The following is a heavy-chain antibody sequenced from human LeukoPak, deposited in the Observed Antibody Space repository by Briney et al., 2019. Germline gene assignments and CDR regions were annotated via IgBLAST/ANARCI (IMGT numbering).Heavy chain of an antibody. CDR3: AKASCNNRQVAWFDY. CDR2: ISGSGGST. J-gene: IGHJ4*02. Sequence: GGSLRLSCAASGLTFSSYAMSWVRQAPGKGLEWVSGISGSGGSTYYADSVKGRFTISRDNSKNTLYLQMNSLRAEDTAVYYCAKASCNNRQVAWFDYWGQGTLVTVSS. V-gene: IGHV3-23*01. CDR1: GLTFSSYA. D-gene: IGHD2-2*02.